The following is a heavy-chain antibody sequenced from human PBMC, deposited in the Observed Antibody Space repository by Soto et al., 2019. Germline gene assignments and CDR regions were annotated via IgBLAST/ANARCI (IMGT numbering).Heavy chain of an antibody. CDR2: IGAYNGNT. J-gene: IGHJ5*02. CDR3: ASTPNWNKQKYNWFEP. Sequence: GASVKVSCKASGYTFTSYGISWVRQAPGQGLEWMGWIGAYNGNTNYAQKLQGRVTMTTDTSTSTAYMELRSLRSDDTAVYYCASTPNWNKQKYNWFEPWGQETLVTVSS. CDR1: GYTFTSYG. D-gene: IGHD1-1*01. V-gene: IGHV1-18*01.